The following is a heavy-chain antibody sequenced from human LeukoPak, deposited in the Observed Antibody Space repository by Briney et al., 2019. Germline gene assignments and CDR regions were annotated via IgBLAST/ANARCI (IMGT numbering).Heavy chain of an antibody. V-gene: IGHV4-34*01. CDR2: INHSGST. CDR1: GGSFSGYY. J-gene: IGHJ4*02. D-gene: IGHD2-2*01. CDR3: ARVSLGYCTTSSCYDVRFDY. Sequence: SETLSLTCAVYGGSFSGYYWSWIRQPPGKGLEWIGEINHSGSTNYNPSLKSRVTISVDTSKDQFSLKLSSVTAADTAVYYCARVSLGYCTTSSCYDVRFDYWGQGTLVTVSS.